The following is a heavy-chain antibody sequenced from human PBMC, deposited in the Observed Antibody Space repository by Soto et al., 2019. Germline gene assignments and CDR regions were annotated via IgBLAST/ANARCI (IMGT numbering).Heavy chain of an antibody. CDR2: IYYSGST. D-gene: IGHD6-13*01. CDR3: ARERPDGSRLDP. Sequence: NPSETLSLTCTVSGGSISSGDYYWSWIRQPPGKGLEWIGYIYYSGSTYYNPSLKSRVTISVDTSKNQFSLKLSSVTAADTAAYYCARERPDGSRLDPWGQGTLVTVSS. CDR1: GGSISSGDYY. V-gene: IGHV4-30-4*01. J-gene: IGHJ5*02.